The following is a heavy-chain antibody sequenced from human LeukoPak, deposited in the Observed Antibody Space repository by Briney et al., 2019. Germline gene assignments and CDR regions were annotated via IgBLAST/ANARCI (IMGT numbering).Heavy chain of an antibody. CDR1: GGSISSYY. V-gene: IGHV4-59*01. J-gene: IGHJ4*02. D-gene: IGHD1-7*01. CDR2: VYNSGST. CDR3: ARGSSNWNYDPNLDY. Sequence: SETLSLTCTVSGGSISSYYWSWIRQPPGKGLVYIGYVYNSGSTNYNPSLKSRVTISVDMSKNQFSLKLSSVTAADTAVYYCARGSSNWNYDPNLDYWGQGTLVSVSS.